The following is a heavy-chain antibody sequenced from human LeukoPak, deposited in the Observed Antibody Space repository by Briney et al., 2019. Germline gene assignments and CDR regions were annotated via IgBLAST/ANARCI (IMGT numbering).Heavy chain of an antibody. CDR3: AKASRGGWSPYYFDY. J-gene: IGHJ4*02. D-gene: IGHD6-19*01. V-gene: IGHV3-53*05. Sequence: GGSLRLSCAASGFTVSNNYMSWVRQAPGKGLEWVSLLCSGGSTYYTDSVKGRFTISRDNSKNTLYLQMNSLRGEDTALYYCAKASRGGWSPYYFDYWGQGTLVTVSS. CDR2: LCSGGST. CDR1: GFTVSNNY.